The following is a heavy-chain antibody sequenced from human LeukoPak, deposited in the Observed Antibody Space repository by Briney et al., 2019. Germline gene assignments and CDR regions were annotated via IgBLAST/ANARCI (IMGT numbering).Heavy chain of an antibody. CDR1: GFTFSNYA. Sequence: GGSLRLSCVASGFTFSNYAMNWVRQAPGKGLEWVSSVSSSGTYIYYADTDSVKGRFTISRDNAKNSLYLQMNSLGAEDTAVYYCARGRSSSWAFDYWGQGTLVTVSS. J-gene: IGHJ4*02. CDR3: ARGRSSSWAFDY. CDR2: VSSSGTYI. V-gene: IGHV3-21*01. D-gene: IGHD6-13*01.